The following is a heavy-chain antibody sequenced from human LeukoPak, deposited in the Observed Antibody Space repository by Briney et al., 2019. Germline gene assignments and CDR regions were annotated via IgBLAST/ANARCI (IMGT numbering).Heavy chain of an antibody. V-gene: IGHV1-18*01. J-gene: IGHJ4*02. CDR2: ISAYNGNT. CDR1: GYTFTSYG. D-gene: IGHD3-22*01. CDR3: DRGSRMRIVVVIRTPDY. Sequence: ASVKVSCNASGYTFTSYGISRVRQAPGQGLEWMGWISAYNGNTNYAQTLQGRVTMTTYTSTSTAYMELRRLRPDATAAYNYDRGSRMRIVVVIRTPDYWGEGTLVTVSS.